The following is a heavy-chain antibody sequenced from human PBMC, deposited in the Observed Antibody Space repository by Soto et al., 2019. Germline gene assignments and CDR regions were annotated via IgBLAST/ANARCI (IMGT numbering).Heavy chain of an antibody. CDR3: ARLRGYCSGGSCSTVRWFDP. Sequence: SETLSLTCTGSGGSISSSSYYWGWIRQPPGKGLEWIGSIYYSGSTYYNPSLKSRVTISVDTSKNQFSLKLSSVTAADTAVYYCARLRGYCSGGSCSTVRWFDPWGQGTLVTVAS. CDR2: IYYSGST. D-gene: IGHD2-15*01. J-gene: IGHJ5*02. CDR1: GGSISSSSYY. V-gene: IGHV4-39*01.